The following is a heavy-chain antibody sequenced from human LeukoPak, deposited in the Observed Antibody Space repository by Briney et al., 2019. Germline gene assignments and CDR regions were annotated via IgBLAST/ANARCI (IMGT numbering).Heavy chain of an antibody. CDR3: ARAGYVGKLAWFDP. D-gene: IGHD4-23*01. V-gene: IGHV1-46*01. Sequence: ASVRVSCKASGYTFTRYYMHWGRQAPGQGVEWMGLINPSGGSTTYAQKFQGRVIMTRDTSTSTVYMDLSSLRSEDTAVYYCARAGYVGKLAWFDPWGQGTLVTVSS. CDR1: GYTFTRYY. CDR2: INPSGGST. J-gene: IGHJ5*02.